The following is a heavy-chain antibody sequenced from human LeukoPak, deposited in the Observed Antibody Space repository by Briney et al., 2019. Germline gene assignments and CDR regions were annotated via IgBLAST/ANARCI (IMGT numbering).Heavy chain of an antibody. Sequence: ASVKVSCKASGYTFTGYYMYWVRQAPGQGLEWMGWINPNSSGTNYAQKFQGRVTMTRDTSISTAYMELSRLRSDDTAVYYCAREGVATISTAPTAWGQGTLVTVSS. D-gene: IGHD5-12*01. CDR2: INPNSSGT. J-gene: IGHJ5*02. CDR1: GYTFTGYY. CDR3: AREGVATISTAPTA. V-gene: IGHV1-2*02.